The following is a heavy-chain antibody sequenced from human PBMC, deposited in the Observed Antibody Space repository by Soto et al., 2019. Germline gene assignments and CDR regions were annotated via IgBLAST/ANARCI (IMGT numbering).Heavy chain of an antibody. V-gene: IGHV1-3*01. CDR2: IIGGSGNT. Sequence: QVQFVQSGAEVKKPGASVKLSCKASGDTFGSNAMHWVRQAAGQRLEGMGWIIGGSGNTKFSRNFQGRVTITWDTPASTVYMELTSLRSDDTAVYFCARGSGSFFPVFDSWGQGTLVTVSS. CDR1: GDTFGSNA. D-gene: IGHD1-26*01. CDR3: ARGSGSFFPVFDS. J-gene: IGHJ4*02.